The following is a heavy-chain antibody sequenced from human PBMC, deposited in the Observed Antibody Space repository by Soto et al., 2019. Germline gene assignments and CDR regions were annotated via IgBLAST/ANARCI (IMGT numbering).Heavy chain of an antibody. J-gene: IGHJ4*02. CDR2: IYYSGTT. Sequence: QVQLQESGPGLVKPSDTLSLTYDVSGYSISSSNWWGWIRQPPGKGLEWIGYIYYSGTTYYNPSLKSRVPMAVDTSKDQSARKLPSVKAVDTAVYYCARREIQGPIDYWGQGTLVTVSS. V-gene: IGHV4-28*01. D-gene: IGHD1-26*01. CDR1: GYSISSSNW. CDR3: ARREIQGPIDY.